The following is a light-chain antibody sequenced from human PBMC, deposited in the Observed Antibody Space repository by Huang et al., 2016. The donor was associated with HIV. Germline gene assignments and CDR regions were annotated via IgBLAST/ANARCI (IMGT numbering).Light chain of an antibody. CDR3: QQYDSSPGT. J-gene: IGKJ1*01. CDR1: QSVSSGY. CDR2: GVS. Sequence: EILLTQSPGTLSRSPGERATLSCRASQSVSSGYLAWYQKRPGQAHRLLSFGVSTRDTGIPDRFSGSGSGTDFTLTISRLEPEDFAVYYCQQYDSSPGTFGQGTKVEIK. V-gene: IGKV3-20*01.